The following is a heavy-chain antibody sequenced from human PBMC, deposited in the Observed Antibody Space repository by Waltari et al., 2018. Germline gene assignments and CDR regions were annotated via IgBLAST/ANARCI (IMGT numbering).Heavy chain of an antibody. J-gene: IGHJ5*02. CDR3: ARVAQGSSYGFWFDP. CDR2: MNPNSGGT. CDR1: GYTFTAYY. Sequence: QVQLVQSGAEVKKPGASVKVSCKASGYTFTAYYLHWVRQAPGQGLEWMGLMNPNSGGTNYAQEFQGRVTMTRDTSISTAYMELSRLTSDDTAVYFCARVAQGSSYGFWFDPWGQGTLVTVSS. V-gene: IGHV1-2*02. D-gene: IGHD3-16*01.